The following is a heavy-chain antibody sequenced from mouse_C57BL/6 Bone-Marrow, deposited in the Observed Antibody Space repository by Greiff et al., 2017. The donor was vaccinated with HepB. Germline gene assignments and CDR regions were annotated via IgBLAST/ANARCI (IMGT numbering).Heavy chain of an antibody. CDR3: ARSGHDGLPLFAY. V-gene: IGHV1-82*01. J-gene: IGHJ3*01. D-gene: IGHD2-3*01. Sequence: VKLQESGPELVKPGASVKISCKASGYAFSSSWMNWVKQRPGKGLEWIGRIYPGDGDTNYNGKFKGKATLTADKSSSTAYMQLSSLTSEDSAVYFCARSGHDGLPLFAYWGQGTLVTVSA. CDR2: IYPGDGDT. CDR1: GYAFSSSW.